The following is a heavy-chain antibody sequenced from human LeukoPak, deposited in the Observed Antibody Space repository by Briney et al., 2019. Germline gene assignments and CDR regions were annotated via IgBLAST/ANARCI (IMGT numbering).Heavy chain of an antibody. CDR2: SNSDSNT. CDR3: VRKNRDFNAAFDI. Sequence: PGGSLRLSCTASGFTVSNNYMSWVRQAPGKGLEWVSISNSDSNTNYADSVKGRFTISRDTSQNTLSLQMNSLRAEDTAVYYCVRKNRDFNAAFDIWGQGTVVTVSS. CDR1: GFTVSNNY. V-gene: IGHV3-53*01. D-gene: IGHD1-14*01. J-gene: IGHJ3*02.